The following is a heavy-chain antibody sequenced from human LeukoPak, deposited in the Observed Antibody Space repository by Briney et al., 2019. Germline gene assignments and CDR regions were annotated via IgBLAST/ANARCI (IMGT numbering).Heavy chain of an antibody. Sequence: PGGSLRLSCAASRSTFSSLDFNWVRQAPGKGLEWVASINWDASYMFYANSVRGRFTISRDNAKNSLYLQMNGLRAEDTAVYCCGMRGLTFDWGQGTLVTVSS. J-gene: IGHJ4*02. CDR3: GMRGLTFD. D-gene: IGHD5-12*01. CDR1: RSTFSSLD. V-gene: IGHV3-21*01. CDR2: INWDASYM.